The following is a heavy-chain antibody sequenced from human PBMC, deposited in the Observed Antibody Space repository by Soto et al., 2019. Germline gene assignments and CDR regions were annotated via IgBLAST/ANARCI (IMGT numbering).Heavy chain of an antibody. V-gene: IGHV4-59*11. D-gene: IGHD1-7*01. CDR3: ARTYNWNYYYYYYGMDV. CDR1: GGSISSHY. Sequence: SETLSLTCTVSGGSISSHYWSWIRQPPGKGLEWIGYIYYSGSTNYNPSLKSRVTISVDTSKNQFSLKLSSVTAADTAVYYCARTYNWNYYYYYYGMDVWGQGTTVTVSS. CDR2: IYYSGST. J-gene: IGHJ6*02.